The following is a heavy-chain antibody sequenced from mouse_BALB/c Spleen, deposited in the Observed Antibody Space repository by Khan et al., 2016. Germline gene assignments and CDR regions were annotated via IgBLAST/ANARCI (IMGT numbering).Heavy chain of an antibody. V-gene: IGHV10S3*01. J-gene: IGHJ4*01. D-gene: IGHD1-1*01. Sequence: EVQLVESGGGLVQPKGSLKLSCAASGFTFNTNAMKWVRQAPGKGLEWVARIRSKSNNYATYYADSVKDRFTISRDDSQSMLYLQMNNFKTEDTAMYYCVRAPLSSYAMDYWGQGTSVTVSS. CDR1: GFTFNTNA. CDR2: IRSKSNNYAT. CDR3: VRAPLSSYAMDY.